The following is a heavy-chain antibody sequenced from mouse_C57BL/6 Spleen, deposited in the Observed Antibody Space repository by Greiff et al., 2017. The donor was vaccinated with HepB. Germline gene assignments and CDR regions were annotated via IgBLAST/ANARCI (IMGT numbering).Heavy chain of an antibody. CDR2: IWSGGST. V-gene: IGHV2-2*01. J-gene: IGHJ4*01. CDR1: GFSLTSYG. Sequence: VKLMESGPGLVQPSQSLSITCTVSGFSLTSYGVHWVRQSPGKGLEWLGVIWSGGSTDYNAAFISRLSISKDNSKSQVFFKMNSLQADDTAIYYCARKKDGYCLYAMDYWGQGTSVTVSS. D-gene: IGHD2-3*01. CDR3: ARKKDGYCLYAMDY.